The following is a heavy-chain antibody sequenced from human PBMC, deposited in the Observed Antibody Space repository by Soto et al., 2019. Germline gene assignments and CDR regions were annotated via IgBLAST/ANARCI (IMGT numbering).Heavy chain of an antibody. Sequence: QVQHAQSGAEVKKPGASVKVSCKASGYTFTSYAIHWVRQAPGQRLEWMGWINAGNGNTKFSQKFQHRVTITTDTAASTAYMELSSLRPEDTAVYYCARDGAVAGDSNFDYLGQGPLVTASS. CDR1: GYTFTSYA. CDR3: ARDGAVAGDSNFDY. D-gene: IGHD6-19*01. V-gene: IGHV1-3*01. CDR2: INAGNGNT. J-gene: IGHJ4*02.